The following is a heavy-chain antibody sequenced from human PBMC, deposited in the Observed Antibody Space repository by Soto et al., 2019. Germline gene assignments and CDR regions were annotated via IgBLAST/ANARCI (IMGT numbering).Heavy chain of an antibody. Sequence: TSETLSLTCTVSGGSISSYYWSWIRQPPGKGLEWIGYIYYSGSTNYNPSLKSRVTISVDTSKNQFSLKLSSVTAADTAVYYCARESRPVHYFDYWGQGTLVTVSS. CDR2: IYYSGST. CDR1: GGSISSYY. V-gene: IGHV4-59*01. CDR3: ARESRPVHYFDY. D-gene: IGHD6-6*01. J-gene: IGHJ4*02.